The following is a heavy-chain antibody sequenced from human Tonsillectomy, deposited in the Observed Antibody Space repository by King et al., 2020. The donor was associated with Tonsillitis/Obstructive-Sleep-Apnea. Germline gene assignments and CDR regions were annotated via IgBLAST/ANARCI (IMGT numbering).Heavy chain of an antibody. CDR1: GFTFRGYW. CDR2: INQDGSET. CDR3: ARVDDIRIAPFLPSTFYY. D-gene: IGHD3-9*01. J-gene: IGHJ4*02. V-gene: IGHV3-7*01. Sequence: VQLVESGGRLVQPGGSLRLSCAVSGFTFRGYWMSWVRKAPGKGLEWVANINQDGSETNYVDSVKGRFTISRDNAKNSLYVQMNNLRVEDTAVYYCARVDDIRIAPFLPSTFYYWGRGTLVTVSS.